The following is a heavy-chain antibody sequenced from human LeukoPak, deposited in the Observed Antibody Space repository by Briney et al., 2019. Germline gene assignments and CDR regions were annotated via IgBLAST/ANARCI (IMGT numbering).Heavy chain of an antibody. Sequence: SETLSLTCTVSGDSISSSSYYWGWIRQPPGKGLEWIGSIYYSGSTYYNPSLKSRVTISVDTSKNQFSLRLSSVTAADTAVYYCARRLYYGKTFDYWGQGTLVTVSS. V-gene: IGHV4-39*01. CDR2: IYYSGST. J-gene: IGHJ4*02. CDR1: GDSISSSSYY. D-gene: IGHD3-22*01. CDR3: ARRLYYGKTFDY.